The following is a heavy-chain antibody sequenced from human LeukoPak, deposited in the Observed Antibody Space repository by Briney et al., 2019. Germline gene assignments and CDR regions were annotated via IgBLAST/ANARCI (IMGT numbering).Heavy chain of an antibody. CDR1: GDSISSNF. D-gene: IGHD3-16*01. J-gene: IGHJ4*02. Sequence: SETLSLTCTVSGDSISSNFWTLIRQPAGKGLEWIGRMYTSGSTDYKPSLKSRVTLSVDTSKNHFSLNLSSVTAADTAVYYCARESGGSRPLDHWGQGTPVTVSS. CDR3: ARESGGSRPLDH. CDR2: MYTSGST. V-gene: IGHV4-4*07.